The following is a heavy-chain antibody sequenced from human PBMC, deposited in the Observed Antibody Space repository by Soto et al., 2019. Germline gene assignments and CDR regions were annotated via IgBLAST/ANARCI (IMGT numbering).Heavy chain of an antibody. Sequence: QVQLQQWGAGLLKPSETLSLTCAVYGGCFSGYYWSWIRQPPGKGLEWIGEINHSGSTNYNPSLKSRVTISVDTSKNQFSLKLSSVTAADSAVSYCASHGSSIVPIWGQGTMVTFSS. CDR2: INHSGST. D-gene: IGHD1-26*01. CDR1: GGCFSGYY. V-gene: IGHV4-34*01. J-gene: IGHJ3*02. CDR3: ASHGSSIVPI.